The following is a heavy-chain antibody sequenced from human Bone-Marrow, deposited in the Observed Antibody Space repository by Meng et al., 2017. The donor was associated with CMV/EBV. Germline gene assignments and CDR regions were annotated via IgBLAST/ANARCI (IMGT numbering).Heavy chain of an antibody. CDR1: GFTVSSNY. D-gene: IGHD2-2*01. Sequence: GESLKISCAASGFTVSSNYMSWVRQAPGKGLEWVSVIYSGGSTYYADSVKGRFTISRDNSKNTLYLQMNSLRAEDTAVYYCARGDIVVVPAAPFDYCGQGTLVTVSS. J-gene: IGHJ4*02. V-gene: IGHV3-53*05. CDR3: ARGDIVVVPAAPFDY. CDR2: IYSGGST.